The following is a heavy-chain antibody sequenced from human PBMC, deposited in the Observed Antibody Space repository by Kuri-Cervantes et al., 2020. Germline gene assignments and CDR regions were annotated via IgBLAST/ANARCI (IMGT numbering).Heavy chain of an antibody. CDR1: GFTFSHYG. CDR3: ARDSSGWSARWAGYYYYYGMDV. D-gene: IGHD6-19*01. CDR2: ISYDGSNK. V-gene: IGHV3-30*03. Sequence: GGSLRLSCAASGFTFSHYGMHWVRQAPGKGLEWVAVISYDGSNKYYADSVKGRFTISRDNSKNTLYLQMNSLRAEDTAVYYCARDSSGWSARWAGYYYYYGMDVWGQGTTVTVSS. J-gene: IGHJ6*02.